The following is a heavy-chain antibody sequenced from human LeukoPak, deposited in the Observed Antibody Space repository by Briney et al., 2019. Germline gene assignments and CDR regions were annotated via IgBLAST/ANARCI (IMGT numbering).Heavy chain of an antibody. CDR2: ISRSSNYI. Sequence: PGGSLGLSCAASGXTFNTYNMNWVRQAPGKGLEWVSSISRSSNYIYYADSVKGRFTISRDNAKNSLYLQMNSLRAEDTAVYYCARDYCSGGSCYYFDYWGQGTLVTVSS. D-gene: IGHD2-15*01. CDR1: GXTFNTYN. J-gene: IGHJ4*02. CDR3: ARDYCSGGSCYYFDY. V-gene: IGHV3-21*01.